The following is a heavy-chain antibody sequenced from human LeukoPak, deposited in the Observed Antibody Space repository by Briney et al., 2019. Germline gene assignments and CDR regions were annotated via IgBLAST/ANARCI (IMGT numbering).Heavy chain of an antibody. CDR3: ARGPNKSDGGNSGSAWFDP. CDR1: GYTFTSYG. J-gene: IGHJ5*02. Sequence: ASVKVSCKASGYTFTSYGISWVRQAPGQGLEWMGWMNPNSGNTGYAQKFQGRVTMTRNISISTAYMELSSLRSEDTAVYYCARGPNKSDGGNSGSAWFDPWGQGTLVTVSS. D-gene: IGHD4-23*01. V-gene: IGHV1-8*02. CDR2: MNPNSGNT.